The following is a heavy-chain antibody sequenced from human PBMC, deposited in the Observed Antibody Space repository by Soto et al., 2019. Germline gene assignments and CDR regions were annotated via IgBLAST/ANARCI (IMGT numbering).Heavy chain of an antibody. CDR3: AGFWLPPDYYYGMDV. CDR2: IWHDGSDK. Sequence: PGGSLRLSCAASVFTFSVYGMQWGRQAPGKGLEWVSVIWHDGSDKYYVDSVKGRFTTSRDNAKNSLYLQMNSLRAEDTAVYYCAGFWLPPDYYYGMDVWGQGTTVTVSS. J-gene: IGHJ6*02. CDR1: VFTFSVYG. V-gene: IGHV3-33*03. D-gene: IGHD5-12*01.